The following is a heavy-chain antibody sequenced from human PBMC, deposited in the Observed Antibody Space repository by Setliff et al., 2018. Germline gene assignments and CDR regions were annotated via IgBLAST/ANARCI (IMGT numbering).Heavy chain of an antibody. CDR3: AREIQLERHDYYYGMDV. CDR2: ISSSSSYI. Sequence: SCAASGFPFSSYSMNWVRQAPGKGLEWVSSISSSSSYIYYADSVKGRFTISRDNAKNSLYLQMNSLRAEDTAVYYCAREIQLERHDYYYGMDVWGQGTTVTVSS. V-gene: IGHV3-21*01. D-gene: IGHD1-1*01. CDR1: GFPFSSYS. J-gene: IGHJ6*02.